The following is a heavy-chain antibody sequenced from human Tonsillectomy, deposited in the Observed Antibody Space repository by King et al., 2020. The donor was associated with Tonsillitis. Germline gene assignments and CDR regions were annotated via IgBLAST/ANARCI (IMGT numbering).Heavy chain of an antibody. Sequence: QLVQSGGGLVKPGGSLRLSCAASGFTFSSYSMNWVRQAPGKGPEWVSSISSSSGYIYYADSLKGRFTISRDNAKNSLYLQMNSLRAEDTAVYYCASSPSSGWPRLFDYWDQGTLVTVSS. CDR1: GFTFSSYS. CDR3: ASSPSSGWPRLFDY. D-gene: IGHD6-19*01. CDR2: ISSSSGYI. V-gene: IGHV3-21*01. J-gene: IGHJ4*02.